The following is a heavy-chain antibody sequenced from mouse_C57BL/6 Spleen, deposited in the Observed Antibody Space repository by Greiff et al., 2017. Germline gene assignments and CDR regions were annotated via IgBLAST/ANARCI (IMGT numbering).Heavy chain of an antibody. Sequence: VQLQQSGPELVKPGASVKISCKASGYSFTGYYMNWVKQSPEKSLEWIGEINPSIGGTTYNQKFKAKATLTVDKSSSTAYMQLKSLTSEDSAVYYCARGDYGSSSFAYWGQGTLVTVSA. V-gene: IGHV1-42*01. CDR2: INPSIGGT. CDR3: ARGDYGSSSFAY. J-gene: IGHJ3*01. CDR1: GYSFTGYY. D-gene: IGHD1-1*01.